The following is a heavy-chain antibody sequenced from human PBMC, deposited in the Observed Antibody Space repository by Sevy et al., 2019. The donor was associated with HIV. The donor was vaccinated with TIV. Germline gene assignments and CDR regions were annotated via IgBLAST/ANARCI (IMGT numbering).Heavy chain of an antibody. CDR1: GFTFSSYA. CDR3: AKDLRAFDI. Sequence: GGSLRLSCAASGFTFSSYAMTWVRQAPGKGLEWVSAISGSGGSTDYADSVKGRFTISRDNSKNTLYLQMNSLRAEDTDVYYCAKDLRAFDIWGQGTMVTVSS. V-gene: IGHV3-23*01. J-gene: IGHJ3*02. CDR2: ISGSGGST.